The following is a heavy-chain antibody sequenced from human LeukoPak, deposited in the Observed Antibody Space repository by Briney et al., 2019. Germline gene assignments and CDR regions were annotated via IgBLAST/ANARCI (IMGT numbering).Heavy chain of an antibody. J-gene: IGHJ4*02. Sequence: GGSLRLSCAASGFTFSSYGMHWVRQAPGKGLEWVAVISYDGSNKYYADSVKGRFTISRDNSKNTLYLQMNSLRAVDTAVYYCAKDQEPADIVVVPAASDYWGQGTLVTVSS. V-gene: IGHV3-30*18. CDR2: ISYDGSNK. CDR3: AKDQEPADIVVVPAASDY. CDR1: GFTFSSYG. D-gene: IGHD2-2*01.